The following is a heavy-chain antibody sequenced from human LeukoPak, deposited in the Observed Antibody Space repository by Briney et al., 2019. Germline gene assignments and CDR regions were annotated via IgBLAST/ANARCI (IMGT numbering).Heavy chain of an antibody. V-gene: IGHV3-9*01. D-gene: IGHD2-15*01. Sequence: GGSLRLSCAASGFTFDDYAMHWVRQAPGKGLEWVSGISWNSGSIGYADSVKGRFTISRDNAKNSLYLQMNSLRAEDTALYYCAEDIYVVPRLLGYWGQGTLVTVSS. CDR2: ISWNSGSI. CDR1: GFTFDDYA. CDR3: AEDIYVVPRLLGY. J-gene: IGHJ4*02.